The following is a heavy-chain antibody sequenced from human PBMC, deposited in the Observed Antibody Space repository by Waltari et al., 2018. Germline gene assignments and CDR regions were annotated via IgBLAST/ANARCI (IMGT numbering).Heavy chain of an antibody. CDR3: ARRVYGVSRGGDAFDI. V-gene: IGHV5-51*03. CDR2: IYPGDSDT. D-gene: IGHD4-17*01. CDR1: GYSFTSYW. Sequence: EVQLVQSGAEVKKPGESLKISCKGSGYSFTSYWIGWVRQMPGKGLEWMGIIYPGDSDTRYSPSFQGQVTNSADKSISTAYLQWSSLKASDTAMYYCARRVYGVSRGGDAFDIWGQGTMVTVSS. J-gene: IGHJ3*02.